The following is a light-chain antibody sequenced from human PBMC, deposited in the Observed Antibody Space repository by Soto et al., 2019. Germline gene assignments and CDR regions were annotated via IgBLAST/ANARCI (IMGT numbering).Light chain of an antibody. V-gene: IGKV3-15*01. CDR1: QSVSSN. CDR3: QQYNNWPPLT. CDR2: GAS. J-gene: IGKJ4*01. Sequence: EIVMTQSPATLSVSTGERATLSCRASQSVSSNLACYQQKPGQAPRLLLYGASTRATSIPAKFSGSGSGTLCTLTLSSLQSQNFAVYYCQQYNNWPPLTFGGGTKVEIK.